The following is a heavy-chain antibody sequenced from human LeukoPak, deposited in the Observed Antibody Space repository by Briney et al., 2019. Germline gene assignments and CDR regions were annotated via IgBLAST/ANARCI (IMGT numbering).Heavy chain of an antibody. CDR2: IYYSGST. Sequence: NPSETLSLTCTVSGGSISNSSYYWGGIRQPPGKGLEWIGSIYYSGSTNYNPSLKSRVTISVDTSKNQFSLKLSSVTAADTAVYYCARRSSMVRGVMVDYFDYWGQGTLVTVSS. V-gene: IGHV4-39*07. CDR1: GGSISNSSYY. D-gene: IGHD3-10*01. CDR3: ARRSSMVRGVMVDYFDY. J-gene: IGHJ4*02.